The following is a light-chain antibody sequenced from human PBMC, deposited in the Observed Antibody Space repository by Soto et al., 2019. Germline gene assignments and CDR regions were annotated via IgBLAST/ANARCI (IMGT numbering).Light chain of an antibody. CDR2: GVS. CDR3: QHFDTSPFI. J-gene: IGKJ3*01. CDR1: ESVRGGF. Sequence: EIVLTQSPGTLSLSPGERATLSCRASESVRGGFLAWYQQKPGQDPRLLLFGVSSRAAGIPDRFSGSGSGTDFTLTISRLEPEDCAVCFCQHFDTSPFIFGPGTKVDIK. V-gene: IGKV3-20*01.